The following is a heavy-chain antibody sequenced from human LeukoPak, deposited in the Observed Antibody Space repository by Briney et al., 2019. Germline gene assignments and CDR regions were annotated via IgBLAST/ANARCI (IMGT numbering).Heavy chain of an antibody. J-gene: IGHJ4*02. V-gene: IGHV3-11*01. CDR3: AKLVVPAANAVDS. D-gene: IGHD2-2*01. CDR1: GFTFSDYY. Sequence: GGSLRLSCAASGFTFSDYYISWIRQAPGKGLEWIAYVGTAGKRIDYAESVRGRFTTSRDDAKSSLFLQMDSLTVEDTALYYCAKLVVPAANAVDSWGQGTLVTVSS. CDR2: VGTAGKRI.